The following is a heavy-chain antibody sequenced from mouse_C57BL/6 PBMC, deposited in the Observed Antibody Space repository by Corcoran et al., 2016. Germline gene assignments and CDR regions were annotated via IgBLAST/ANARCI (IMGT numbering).Heavy chain of an antibody. V-gene: IGHV1-39*01. Sequence: EFQLQPSGSALVKPGASVKISCRASGYSFTDYNMNWVKQSNGKSLEWIGVINPNYGTTSYNQKFKGKATLTVDQSSSTAYMQLNSLTSEDSAVYYCARRYDGYLWFAYWGQGTLVTVSA. CDR1: GYSFTDYN. J-gene: IGHJ3*01. CDR2: INPNYGTT. D-gene: IGHD2-3*01. CDR3: ARRYDGYLWFAY.